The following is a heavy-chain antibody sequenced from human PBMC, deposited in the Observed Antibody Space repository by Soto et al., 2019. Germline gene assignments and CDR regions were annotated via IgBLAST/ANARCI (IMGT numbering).Heavy chain of an antibody. J-gene: IGHJ4*02. V-gene: IGHV4-4*02. Sequence: QVQLQESGPGLVKPSGTLSLTCSVSGDSISSDNWWSWVRQPPGKGLEWIGEMYHSGSRHYKPSPWCRATISVDKSRNQFSLHLTSVTAADTALYFCARHDNMTLGFTYFDFWGQGILVTVSS. CDR3: ARHDNMTLGFTYFDF. CDR2: MYHSGSR. D-gene: IGHD3-16*01. CDR1: GDSISSDNW.